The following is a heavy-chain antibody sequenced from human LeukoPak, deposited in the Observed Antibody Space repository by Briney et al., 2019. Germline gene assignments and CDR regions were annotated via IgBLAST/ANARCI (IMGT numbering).Heavy chain of an antibody. J-gene: IGHJ4*02. CDR3: ARGKEYFDWLLRAYYFDF. V-gene: IGHV3-30*02. Sequence: PGGSLRLSCAASGFIFSSYGMHWVRQAPGKGLEWVAFIRYDGSNKYYPDSVKGRFTISRDNSKNTLYLQMNSLRAEDTAVYYCARGKEYFDWLLRAYYFDFWGQGTLVTVSS. CDR1: GFIFSSYG. CDR2: IRYDGSNK. D-gene: IGHD3-9*01.